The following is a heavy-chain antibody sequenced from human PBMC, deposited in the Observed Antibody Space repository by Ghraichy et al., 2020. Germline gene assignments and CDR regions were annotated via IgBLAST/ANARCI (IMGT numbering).Heavy chain of an antibody. CDR1: GGTFSSYA. Sequence: SVKVSCKASGGTFSSYAISWVRQAPGQGLEWMGGIIPIFGTANYAQKFQGRVTITADESTSTAYMELSSLRSEDTAVYYCARKYYYDSSGYYYFDYWGQGTLVTVSS. D-gene: IGHD3-22*01. CDR2: IIPIFGTA. CDR3: ARKYYYDSSGYYYFDY. J-gene: IGHJ4*02. V-gene: IGHV1-69*13.